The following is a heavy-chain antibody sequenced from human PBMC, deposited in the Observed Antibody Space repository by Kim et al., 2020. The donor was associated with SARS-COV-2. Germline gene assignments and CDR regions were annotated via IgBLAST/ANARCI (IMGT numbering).Heavy chain of an antibody. J-gene: IGHJ4*02. V-gene: IGHV4-39*01. CDR2: IYYSGST. CDR3: ARLPWIFGVVIQYYFDY. Sequence: SETLSLTCTVSGGSISSSSYYWGWIRQPPGKGLEWIGSIYYSGSTYYNPSLKSRVTISVDTSKNQFSLKLSSVTAADTAVYYCARLPWIFGVVIQYYFDYWGQGTLVTVSS. D-gene: IGHD3-3*01. CDR1: GGSISSSSYY.